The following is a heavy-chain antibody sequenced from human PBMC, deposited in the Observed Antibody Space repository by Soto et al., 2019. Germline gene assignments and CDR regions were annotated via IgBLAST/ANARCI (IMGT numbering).Heavy chain of an antibody. CDR1: GFTFSSYA. CDR3: AKDGYDILTGYYGGDGEGDAFDI. CDR2: ISGSGGST. Sequence: GGSLRLSCAASGFTFSSYAMSWVRQAPGKGLEWVSAISGSGGSTYYADSVKGRFTISRDNSKNTLYLQMNSLRAEDTAVYYCAKDGYDILTGYYGGDGEGDAFDIWGQGTMVTVSS. V-gene: IGHV3-23*01. D-gene: IGHD3-9*01. J-gene: IGHJ3*02.